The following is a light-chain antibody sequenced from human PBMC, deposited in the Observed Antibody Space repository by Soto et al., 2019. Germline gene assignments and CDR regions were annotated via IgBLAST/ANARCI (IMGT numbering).Light chain of an antibody. J-gene: IGKJ1*01. CDR1: QTISSW. CDR3: QQYNNWRT. V-gene: IGKV1-5*03. Sequence: DIQMTQSPSTLSGSGGDRVTITFRASQTISSWLAWYQQKPGKAPKLLIYKASTLKSGVPSRFSGSGSGTEFTLTISSLQPEDFAVYYCQQYNNWRTFGQGTKVDIK. CDR2: KAS.